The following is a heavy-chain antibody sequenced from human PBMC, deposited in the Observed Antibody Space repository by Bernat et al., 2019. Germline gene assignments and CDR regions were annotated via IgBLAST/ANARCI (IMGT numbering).Heavy chain of an antibody. V-gene: IGHV3-48*03. J-gene: IGHJ4*02. CDR1: GFTFSSYE. CDR3: ARDSGGWVYFDY. Sequence: EVQLVESGGGLVQPGGSLRLSCAASGFTFSSYEMNWVRQAPGKGLEWVSYISSSGSTIYYADSVKGRFTISRDNAKNSLYLQMNSLRAEDTAVYCCARDSGGWVYFDYWGQGTLVTVSS. CDR2: ISSSGSTI. D-gene: IGHD6-19*01.